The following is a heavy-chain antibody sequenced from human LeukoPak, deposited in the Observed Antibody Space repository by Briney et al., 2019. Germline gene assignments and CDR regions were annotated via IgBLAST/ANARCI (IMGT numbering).Heavy chain of an antibody. V-gene: IGHV3-23*01. CDR2: ISGNGGST. Sequence: GGSLRLSCAASGFIFSTYAMSWVRQAPGKGLEWVSTISGNGGSTFYADSVKGRFTISRDNAKNSLYLQMNSLRAEDTAVYYCARGGGTYYDFWSGPEPYYFDYWGQGTLVTVSS. J-gene: IGHJ4*02. D-gene: IGHD3-3*01. CDR1: GFIFSTYA. CDR3: ARGGGTYYDFWSGPEPYYFDY.